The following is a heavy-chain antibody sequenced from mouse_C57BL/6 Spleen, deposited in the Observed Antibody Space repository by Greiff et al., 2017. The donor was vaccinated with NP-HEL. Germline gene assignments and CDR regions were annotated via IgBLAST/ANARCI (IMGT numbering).Heavy chain of an antibody. CDR2: IYPGDGDT. V-gene: IGHV1-82*01. CDR3: ARQRTGPFDY. J-gene: IGHJ2*01. Sequence: VQLVESGPELVKPGASVKISCKASGYAFSSSWMNWVKQRPGQGLEWIGRIYPGDGDTNYNGKFKGKATLTADKSSSTAYMQLSSLTSEDSAVYFCARQRTGPFDYWGQGTTLTVSS. D-gene: IGHD4-1*01. CDR1: GYAFSSSW.